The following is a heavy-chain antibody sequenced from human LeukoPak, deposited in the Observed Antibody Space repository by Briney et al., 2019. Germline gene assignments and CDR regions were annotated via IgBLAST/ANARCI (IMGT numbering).Heavy chain of an antibody. CDR3: AKDHGVGYCSSTSCPAFVY. Sequence: PGGSLRLSCAASGFTFSSYGMHWVRQAPGKGLEWVAVISYDGSNKYYADSVKGRFTIPRDNSKNTLYLQMNSLRAEDTAVYYCAKDHGVGYCSSTSCPAFVYWGQGTLVTVSS. J-gene: IGHJ4*02. CDR1: GFTFSSYG. V-gene: IGHV3-30*18. CDR2: ISYDGSNK. D-gene: IGHD2-2*01.